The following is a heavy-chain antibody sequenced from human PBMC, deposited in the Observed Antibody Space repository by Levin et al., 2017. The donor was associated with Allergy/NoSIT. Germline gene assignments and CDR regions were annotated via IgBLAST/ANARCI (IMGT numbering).Heavy chain of an antibody. CDR1: GYTFTSYD. V-gene: IGHV1-8*01. D-gene: IGHD3-22*01. CDR2: MNPNSGNT. CDR3: ARADDYYDSSGYYLGSYYYYGMDV. J-gene: IGHJ6*02. Sequence: ASVKVSCKASGYTFTSYDINWVRQATGQGLEWMGWMNPNSGNTGYAQKFQGRVTMTRNTSISTAYMELSSLRSEDTAVYYCARADDYYDSSGYYLGSYYYYGMDVWGQGTTVTVSS.